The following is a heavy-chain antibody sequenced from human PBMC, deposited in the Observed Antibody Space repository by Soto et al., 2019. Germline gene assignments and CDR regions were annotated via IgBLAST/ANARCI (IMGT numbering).Heavy chain of an antibody. J-gene: IGHJ5*02. Sequence: SETLSLTCAVYGGSFSGYYWSWIRQPPGKGLEWIGEINHSGSTNYNPSLKSRVTISVDTSKNQFSLKLSSVTAADTAVYYCARVTKRITMVRGVINNWFDPWGQGTLVTVSS. V-gene: IGHV4-34*01. CDR2: INHSGST. CDR1: GGSFSGYY. D-gene: IGHD3-10*01. CDR3: ARVTKRITMVRGVINNWFDP.